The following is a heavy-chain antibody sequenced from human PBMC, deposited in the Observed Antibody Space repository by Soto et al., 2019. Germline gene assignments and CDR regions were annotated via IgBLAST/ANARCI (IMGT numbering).Heavy chain of an antibody. V-gene: IGHV1-69*01. CDR3: ARDDATYCGGDCYRYFFYGLDV. Sequence: QVQLVQSGAEVKKPGSSVKISCKASGGTFFNHAFSWVRQAPGQGLEWMGGIIPMFGTADYSQKFQGRVTITADESTTTAHMELSSVRSDDSAVYYCARDDATYCGGDCYRYFFYGLDVWGQGTTVTVSS. J-gene: IGHJ6*02. CDR1: GGTFFNHA. CDR2: IIPMFGTA. D-gene: IGHD2-21*02.